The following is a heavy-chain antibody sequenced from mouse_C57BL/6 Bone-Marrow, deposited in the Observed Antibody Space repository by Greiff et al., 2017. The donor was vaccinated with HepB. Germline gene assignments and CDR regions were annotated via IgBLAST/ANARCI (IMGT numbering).Heavy chain of an antibody. CDR2: INPNNGGT. Sequence: VQLQQSGPELVKPGASVKISCKASGYTFTDYYMNWVKQSHGKSLEWIGDINPNNGGTSYNQKFKGKATLTVDKSSSTAYMELRSLTSEDSAVYYCAITVVGAMDYWGQGTSVTVSS. CDR1: GYTFTDYY. J-gene: IGHJ4*01. D-gene: IGHD1-1*01. V-gene: IGHV1-26*01. CDR3: AITVVGAMDY.